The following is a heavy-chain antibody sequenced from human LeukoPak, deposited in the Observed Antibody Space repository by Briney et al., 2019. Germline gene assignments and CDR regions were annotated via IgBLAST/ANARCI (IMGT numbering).Heavy chain of an antibody. D-gene: IGHD4-23*01. CDR1: GGSFSGYY. CDR2: INHSGST. Sequence: SETLSLTCAVYGGSFSGYYWSWIRQPPGEGLEWIGEINHSGSTNYNPSLKSRVTISVDTSKNQFSLKLRSVTAADTAVYYCARHQRGNSDAFNIWGQGTMVTVSS. V-gene: IGHV4-34*01. J-gene: IGHJ3*02. CDR3: ARHQRGNSDAFNI.